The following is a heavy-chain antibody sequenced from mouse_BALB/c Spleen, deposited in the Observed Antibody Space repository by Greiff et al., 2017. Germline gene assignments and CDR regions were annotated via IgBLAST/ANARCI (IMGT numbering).Heavy chain of an antibody. D-gene: IGHD1-1*01. CDR1: GYTFTSYW. CDR2: IYPGNSDT. CDR3: TRTVLLYYFDY. J-gene: IGHJ2*01. V-gene: IGHV1-5*01. Sequence: VQLQQSGTVLARPGASVKMSCKASGYTFTSYWMHWVKQRPGQGLEWIGAIYPGNSDTSYNQKFKGKAKLTAVTSTSTAYMELSSLTNEDSAVYYCTRTVLLYYFDYWGQGTTLTVSS.